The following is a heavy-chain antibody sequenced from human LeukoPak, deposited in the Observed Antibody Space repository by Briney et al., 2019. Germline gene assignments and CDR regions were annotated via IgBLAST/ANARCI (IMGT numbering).Heavy chain of an antibody. Sequence: GGSLRLPCTASGFTFSNYGLNWVRQAPGKGLEWVSFIDTSGSYIYYGDSVKGRVTISRDNAKNSLYLQMNGLRAEDTAVYYCARGRSITLLRGVAMSDGFDVWGQGAMVTVSS. CDR1: GFTFSNYG. J-gene: IGHJ3*01. CDR3: ARGRSITLLRGVAMSDGFDV. CDR2: IDTSGSYI. D-gene: IGHD3-10*01. V-gene: IGHV3-21*01.